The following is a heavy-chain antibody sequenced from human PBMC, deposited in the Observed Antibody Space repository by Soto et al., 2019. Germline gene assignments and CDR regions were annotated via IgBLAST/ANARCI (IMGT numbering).Heavy chain of an antibody. CDR2: ISGSGGST. V-gene: IGHV3-23*01. J-gene: IGHJ4*02. CDR3: AKEIVSMWFPLSD. CDR1: GFTFTSYA. D-gene: IGHD2-21*01. Sequence: EVQLLESGGALVQPGGSLRLSCAASGFTFTSYAMSWVRQAPGKGLEWVSSISGSGGSTWFADSVKGRFTISSDNSKDTVYLQMNSLRAEDTAVYYCAKEIVSMWFPLSDWGQGTLVTVSS.